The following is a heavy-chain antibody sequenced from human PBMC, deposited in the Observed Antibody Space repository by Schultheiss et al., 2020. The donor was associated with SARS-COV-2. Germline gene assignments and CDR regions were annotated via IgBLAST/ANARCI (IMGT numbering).Heavy chain of an antibody. CDR1: GGTFSTST. J-gene: IGHJ4*02. CDR3: ARDRGLGSFYFDS. V-gene: IGHV1-69*13. Sequence: SVKVSCKASGGTFSTSTISWVRQAPGQGLEWMGGIIPIFRTVKYAQRFQGRITITADESTGTDSMELSSLESDDTAVYYCARDRGLGSFYFDSWGQGTLVTVSS. D-gene: IGHD3-10*01. CDR2: IIPIFRTV.